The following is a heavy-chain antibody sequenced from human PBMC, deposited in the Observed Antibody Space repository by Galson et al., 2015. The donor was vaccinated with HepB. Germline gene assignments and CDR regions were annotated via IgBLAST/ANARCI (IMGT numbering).Heavy chain of an antibody. J-gene: IGHJ4*02. D-gene: IGHD6-13*01. V-gene: IGHV3-23*01. Sequence: SLRLSCAASGFTFSSYAMSWVRQAPGKGLEWVSAISGSGGSTYYADSVKGRFTISRDNSKNTLYLQMNSLRAEDTAVYYCAKPAVYGSSWYMSGPAEHGLSYYFDYWGQGTLVTVSS. CDR3: AKPAVYGSSWYMSGPAEHGLSYYFDY. CDR1: GFTFSSYA. CDR2: ISGSGGST.